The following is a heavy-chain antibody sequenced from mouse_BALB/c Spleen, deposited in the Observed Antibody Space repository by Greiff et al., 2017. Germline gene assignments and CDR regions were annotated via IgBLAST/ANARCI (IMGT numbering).Heavy chain of an antibody. V-gene: IGHV1-80*01. CDR2: IYPGDGDT. CDR3: ARDYYGSSEFAY. J-gene: IGHJ3*01. Sequence: VKLMESGAELVRPGSSVKISCKASGYAFSSYWMNWVKQRPGQGLEWIGQIYPGDGDTNYNGKFKGKATLTADKSSSTAYMQLSSLTSEDSVVYFCARDYYGSSEFAYWGQGTLVTVSA. CDR1: GYAFSSYW. D-gene: IGHD1-1*01.